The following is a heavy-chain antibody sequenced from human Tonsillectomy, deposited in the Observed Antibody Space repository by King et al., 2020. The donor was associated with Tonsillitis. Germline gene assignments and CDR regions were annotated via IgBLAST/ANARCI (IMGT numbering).Heavy chain of an antibody. CDR1: GFTFSSYW. CDR2: IKQDGSEK. D-gene: IGHD3-9*01. CDR3: AREIALRYFDWLPSAGTTDWFDP. Sequence: VQLVESGGGLVQPGGSLRLSCAASGFTFSSYWMSWVRQAPGKGLEWVANIKQDGSEKYYVDSVKGRFTISRDNAKNSLYLRMNSLRAEDTAVYYCAREIALRYFDWLPSAGTTDWFDPWGQGTLVTVSS. J-gene: IGHJ5*02. V-gene: IGHV3-7*01.